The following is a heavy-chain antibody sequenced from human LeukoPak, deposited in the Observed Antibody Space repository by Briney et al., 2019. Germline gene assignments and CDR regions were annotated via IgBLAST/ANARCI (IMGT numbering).Heavy chain of an antibody. CDR2: IYTSGST. Sequence: SETLSLTCTVSGGSISNYYWNWIRQPAGKGLEWNGRIYTSGSTNYNPSLKSRVTMSVDTSKNQFSMKLSSVTAADTAVYYCARGYCSGGSCYPGYFDYWGQGTLVTVSS. CDR3: ARGYCSGGSCYPGYFDY. J-gene: IGHJ4*02. CDR1: GGSISNYY. D-gene: IGHD2-15*01. V-gene: IGHV4-4*07.